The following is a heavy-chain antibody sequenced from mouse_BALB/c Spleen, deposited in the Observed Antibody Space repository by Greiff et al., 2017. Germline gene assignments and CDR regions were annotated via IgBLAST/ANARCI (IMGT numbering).Heavy chain of an antibody. CDR3: ARNQAYYGPWFAY. V-gene: IGHV7-3*02. J-gene: IGHJ3*01. Sequence: EVQVVESGGGLVQPGGSLRLSCATSGFTFTDYYMSWVRQPPGKALEWLGFIRNKANGYTTEYSASVKGRFTISRDNSQSILYLQMNTLRAEDSATYYCARNQAYYGPWFAYWGQGTLVTVSA. D-gene: IGHD2-10*01. CDR2: IRNKANGYTT. CDR1: GFTFTDYY.